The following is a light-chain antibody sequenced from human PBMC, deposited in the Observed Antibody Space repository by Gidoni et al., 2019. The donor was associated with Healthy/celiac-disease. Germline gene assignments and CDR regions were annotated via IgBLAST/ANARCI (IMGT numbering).Light chain of an antibody. CDR3: QQYGSSPYT. V-gene: IGKV3-20*01. J-gene: IGKJ2*01. CDR1: QSVSSSY. Sequence: LSCRASQSVSSSYLAWYQQKPGQAPRLLIYGASSRATGIPDRFSGSGSGSDFTLTISRLEPEDFAVYYCQQYGSSPYTFGQGTKLEIK. CDR2: GAS.